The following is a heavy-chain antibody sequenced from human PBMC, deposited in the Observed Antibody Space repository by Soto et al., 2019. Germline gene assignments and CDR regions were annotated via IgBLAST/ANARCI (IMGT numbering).Heavy chain of an antibody. D-gene: IGHD3-3*01. CDR3: ARGHVLRFLEWLYWFDP. Sequence: SETLSLTCAVYGGSFSGYYWSWIRQPPGKGLDWIGEINHSGSTNYNPSLKSRVTISVDTSKNQFSLKLSSVTAADTVVYYCARGHVLRFLEWLYWFDPWGQGTLVTVSS. J-gene: IGHJ5*02. CDR2: INHSGST. CDR1: GGSFSGYY. V-gene: IGHV4-34*01.